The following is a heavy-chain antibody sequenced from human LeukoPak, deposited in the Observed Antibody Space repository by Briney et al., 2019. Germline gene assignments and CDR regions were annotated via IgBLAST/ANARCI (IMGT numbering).Heavy chain of an antibody. CDR3: AKGIAAAGPYYYYGMDV. J-gene: IGHJ6*02. CDR1: GFTFDDYA. D-gene: IGHD6-13*01. V-gene: IGHV3-9*01. Sequence: GRSLRLSCAASGFTFDDYAMHWVRQAPGKGLEWVSGINWSSGNIGYADSVRGRFTISRDNAKNSLYLQMNSLRPEATGLYYCAKGIAAAGPYYYYGMDVWGQGATVTVSS. CDR2: INWSSGNI.